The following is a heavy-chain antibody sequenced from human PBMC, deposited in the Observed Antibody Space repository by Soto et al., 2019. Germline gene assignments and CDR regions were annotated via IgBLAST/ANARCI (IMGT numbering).Heavy chain of an antibody. CDR3: ARLGYDFWSGYNYYYYGMDV. D-gene: IGHD3-3*01. V-gene: IGHV5-51*01. J-gene: IGHJ6*02. CDR2: IYPGDSDT. CDR1: GYSFTSYW. Sequence: GESLKISCKGSGYSFTSYWIGWVRQVPGKGLEWMGIIYPGDSDTRYSPSFQGQVTISADKSISTAYLQWSSLKASDTAMYYCARLGYDFWSGYNYYYYGMDVWGQGTTVTVSS.